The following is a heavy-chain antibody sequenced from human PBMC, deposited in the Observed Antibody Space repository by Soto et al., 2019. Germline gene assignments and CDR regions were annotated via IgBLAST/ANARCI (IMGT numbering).Heavy chain of an antibody. CDR2: IIPIFGTA. V-gene: IGHV1-69*13. Sequence: EASVKVSCKASGGTFSSYAISWVRQAPGQGLEWMGGIIPIFGTANYAQKFQGRVTITADESTSTAYMELSSLRSEDTAVYYCARDSPSVLLWFGESEDWFDPWGQGTLVTVSS. J-gene: IGHJ5*02. CDR1: GGTFSSYA. CDR3: ARDSPSVLLWFGESEDWFDP. D-gene: IGHD3-10*01.